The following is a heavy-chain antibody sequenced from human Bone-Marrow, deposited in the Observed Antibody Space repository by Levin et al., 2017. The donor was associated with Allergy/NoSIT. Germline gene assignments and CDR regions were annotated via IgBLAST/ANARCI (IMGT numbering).Heavy chain of an antibody. CDR2: TYPGDADT. J-gene: IGHJ1*01. D-gene: IGHD1/OR15-1a*01. V-gene: IGHV5-51*01. Sequence: GESLKISCKVSGYSFTRYWIAWVRQTPGKGLERMGITYPGDADTRYSPSFQGQVTISADKSKTTAYLQWNSLKASDTAMYYCARLDTLGTAETPEYWGQDTLVTVCS. CDR3: ARLDTLGTAETPEY. CDR1: GYSFTRYW.